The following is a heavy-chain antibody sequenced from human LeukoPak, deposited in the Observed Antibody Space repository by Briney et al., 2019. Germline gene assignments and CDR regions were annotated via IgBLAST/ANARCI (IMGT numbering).Heavy chain of an antibody. D-gene: IGHD2-2*01. V-gene: IGHV4-38-2*02. Sequence: SETLSLTCTVSGYSLSSAYYWGWIRQPPGKGLEWIGSIYYSGSTYYNPSLKSRVTISVDTSKNQFSLKLSSVTAADTAVYYCARREYYATPGYWGQGTLVTVSS. J-gene: IGHJ4*02. CDR1: GYSLSSAYY. CDR2: IYYSGST. CDR3: ARREYYATPGY.